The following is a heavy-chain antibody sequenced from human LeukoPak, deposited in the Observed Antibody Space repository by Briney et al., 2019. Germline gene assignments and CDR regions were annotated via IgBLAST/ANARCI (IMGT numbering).Heavy chain of an antibody. J-gene: IGHJ4*02. Sequence: SAKVSCKASGGTFSSYAISWVRQAPGQGLEWMGGIIPIFGTANYAQKFQGRVTITTDESTSTAYMELSSLRSEDTAVYYCARAWAGGYYYDSSGYFGFDYWGQGTLVTVSS. CDR3: ARAWAGGYYYDSSGYFGFDY. CDR1: GGTFSSYA. D-gene: IGHD3-22*01. V-gene: IGHV1-69*05. CDR2: IIPIFGTA.